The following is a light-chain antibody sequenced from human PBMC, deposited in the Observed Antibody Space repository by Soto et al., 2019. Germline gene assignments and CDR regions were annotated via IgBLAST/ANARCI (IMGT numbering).Light chain of an antibody. Sequence: VLTQSPATLSLSPGERDTLSCRASQSVRSYLAWYQHKHGQAPRLLIYDASNRATGIPARFSGSGSGTDFTLTISSLEPEDFAVYYCQQRSNWPLTFGGGTMVDVK. V-gene: IGKV3-11*01. CDR3: QQRSNWPLT. CDR1: QSVRSY. J-gene: IGKJ4*01. CDR2: DAS.